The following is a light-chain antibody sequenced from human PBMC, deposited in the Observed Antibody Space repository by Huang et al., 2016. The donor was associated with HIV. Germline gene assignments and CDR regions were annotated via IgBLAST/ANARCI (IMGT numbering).Light chain of an antibody. CDR2: LSS. Sequence: DIVMAQSPLSLSVTPGEPASISCRSSQSLLQSNGYNYLDWYLQKPGQSPQLLIDLSSNRASGGPDRFSGSGSGIDFTLRISRVEAEDIGVYYCMQALQTPYTFGQGTKLEIK. CDR3: MQALQTPYT. J-gene: IGKJ2*01. CDR1: QSLLQSNGYNY. V-gene: IGKV2-28*01.